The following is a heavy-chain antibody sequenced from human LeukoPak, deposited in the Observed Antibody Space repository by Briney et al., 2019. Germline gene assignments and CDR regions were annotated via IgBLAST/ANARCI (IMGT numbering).Heavy chain of an antibody. Sequence: PSETLSLTCAVYGGSFSGYYWSWIRQPPGKGLEWIGYIYYSGSTYYNPSLKSRVTISVDTSKNQFSLKLSSVTAADTAVYYCARTDFWSGYSYNWFDPWGQGTLVTVSS. V-gene: IGHV4-30-4*08. CDR3: ARTDFWSGYSYNWFDP. CDR2: IYYSGST. CDR1: GGSFSGYY. D-gene: IGHD3-3*01. J-gene: IGHJ5*02.